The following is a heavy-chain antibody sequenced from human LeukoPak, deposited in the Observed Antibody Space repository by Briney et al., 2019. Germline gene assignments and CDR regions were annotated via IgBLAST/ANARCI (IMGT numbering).Heavy chain of an antibody. D-gene: IGHD6-6*01. CDR2: INHSGST. Sequence: SETLSLTCAVYGGSFSGYYWSWIRQPPGKGLEWIGEINHSGSTNYNPSLKSRVTISVDTSKNPFSLKLSSATAADTAVYYCARGILWYSSSSSSNYYYYMDVWGKGTTVTVSS. V-gene: IGHV4-34*01. CDR3: ARGILWYSSSSSSNYYYYMDV. CDR1: GGSFSGYY. J-gene: IGHJ6*03.